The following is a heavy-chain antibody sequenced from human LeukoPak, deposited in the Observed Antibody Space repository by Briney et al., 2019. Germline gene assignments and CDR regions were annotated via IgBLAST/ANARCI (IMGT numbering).Heavy chain of an antibody. J-gene: IGHJ4*02. CDR3: ARLPVILSDDFAY. CDR1: GITLSSNG. Sequence: GGSLRLSCAASGITLSSNGMHWVRQAPGKGLDWVAFMRYDGSNQYYADSVKGRFTISRDTSRNTVYLHMNGLRAEDTAVYYCARLPVILSDDFAYWGQGTLVTVSS. D-gene: IGHD2-15*01. V-gene: IGHV3-30*02. CDR2: MRYDGSNQ.